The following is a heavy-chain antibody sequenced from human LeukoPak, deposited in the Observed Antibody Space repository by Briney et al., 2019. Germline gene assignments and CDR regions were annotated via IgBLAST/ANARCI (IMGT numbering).Heavy chain of an antibody. CDR3: AKGSGSYWRSLYYFDF. Sequence: GGSLRLSCAASGFTFSSYSMNWVRQAPGKGLEWVSGIGWNSGNIDYADSVKGRFTISRDNAKNSLYLQMNSLRAEDTALYYCAKGSGSYWRSLYYFDFWGQGTPVTVSS. J-gene: IGHJ4*02. D-gene: IGHD1-26*01. V-gene: IGHV3-9*01. CDR2: IGWNSGNI. CDR1: GFTFSSYS.